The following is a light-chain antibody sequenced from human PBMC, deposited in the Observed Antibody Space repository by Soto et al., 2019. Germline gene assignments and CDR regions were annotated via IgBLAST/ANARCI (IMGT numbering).Light chain of an antibody. J-gene: IGKJ1*01. CDR2: KAS. CDR1: QTISSW. V-gene: IGKV1-5*03. Sequence: DIQMTQSPSTLSGSVGDRVTITCRAGQTISSWLAWYQQKPGKAPKLLIYKASSLESGVPSRFSGSGSGTEFTLIISGLQPEDSATYYCQQYTNTNNPWMFGQGTKVDI. CDR3: QQYTNTNNPWM.